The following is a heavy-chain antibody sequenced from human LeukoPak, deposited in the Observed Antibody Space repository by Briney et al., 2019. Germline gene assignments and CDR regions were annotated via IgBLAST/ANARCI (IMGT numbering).Heavy chain of an antibody. CDR2: IYSGGST. CDR3: AKDQKRGVNYGDYDAFDI. Sequence: GGSLRLSCAASGFTVSSNYMSWVRQAPGQGLEWVSVIYSGGSTYYADSVKGRFTISRDISKNTLYLQMNSLRAEDTAVYYCAKDQKRGVNYGDYDAFDIWGQGTMVTVSS. CDR1: GFTVSSNY. V-gene: IGHV3-53*01. D-gene: IGHD4-17*01. J-gene: IGHJ3*02.